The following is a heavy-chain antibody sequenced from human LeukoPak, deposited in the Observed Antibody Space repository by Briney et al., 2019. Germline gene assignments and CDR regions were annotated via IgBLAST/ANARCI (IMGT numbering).Heavy chain of an antibody. D-gene: IGHD1-26*01. Sequence: QTGGSLRLSCAASGFTVSSNYMSWVRQAPGKGLEWVSVIYSGGSTYYADSVKGRFAISRDNSKNTLYLQMNSLRAEDTAVYYCAKDRGGVGATIFDYWGQGTLVTVSS. CDR1: GFTVSSNY. V-gene: IGHV3-53*01. CDR3: AKDRGGVGATIFDY. J-gene: IGHJ4*02. CDR2: IYSGGST.